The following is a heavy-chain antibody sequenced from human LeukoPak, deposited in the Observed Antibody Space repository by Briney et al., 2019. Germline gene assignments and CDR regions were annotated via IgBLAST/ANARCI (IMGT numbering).Heavy chain of an antibody. V-gene: IGHV3-23*01. CDR2: MSGSGGRT. J-gene: IGHJ4*02. D-gene: IGHD6-13*01. CDR3: AKEGSSWNVDY. Sequence: GSLRLSCAASGFTFDTYAMSWVRQAPGKGLEWVSTMSGSGGRTFYGDSVKGRFTISRDRSKNTLYLQMNSLRPEDTAIYYCAKEGSSWNVDYWGQGTLVTVSS. CDR1: GFTFDTYA.